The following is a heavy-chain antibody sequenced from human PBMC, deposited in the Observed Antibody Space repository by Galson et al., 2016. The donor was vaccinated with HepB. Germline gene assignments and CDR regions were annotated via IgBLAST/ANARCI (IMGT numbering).Heavy chain of an antibody. CDR3: ARSHTSGWAGFDI. D-gene: IGHD6-19*01. CDR1: GFSLTTSGVS. J-gene: IGHJ3*02. V-gene: IGHV2-5*01. CDR2: VSWNDDR. Sequence: PALVKPTQTLTLTCNFSGFSLTTSGVSVGWVRQPPGKTLEWLALVSWNDDRHYSPSLRSRLTVTKDTSKNQVVLRMTNMWPADTATYFCARSHTSGWAGFDIWGQGTKVLVSS.